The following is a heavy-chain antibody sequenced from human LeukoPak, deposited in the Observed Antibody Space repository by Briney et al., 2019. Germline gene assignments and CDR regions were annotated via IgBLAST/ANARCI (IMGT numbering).Heavy chain of an antibody. D-gene: IGHD3-10*02. Sequence: SETLSLTCTVSGGSISSYYWSWIRQPPGKGLECIGYIYNSGSINYNPSLKSRVTISVDTSKNQFSLKLSSVTAADTAVYYCARVLITMSGRAFDIWGQGTMVTVSS. V-gene: IGHV4-59*01. CDR2: IYNSGSI. J-gene: IGHJ3*02. CDR1: GGSISSYY. CDR3: ARVLITMSGRAFDI.